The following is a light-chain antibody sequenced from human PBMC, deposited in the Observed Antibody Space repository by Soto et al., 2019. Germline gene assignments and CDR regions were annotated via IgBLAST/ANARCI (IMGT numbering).Light chain of an antibody. V-gene: IGLV2-14*03. CDR2: DVN. J-gene: IGLJ2*01. CDR1: SSDYGAYNF. CDR3: TSWTTSTTMI. Sequence: QSVLTQPASVSASPGQAITISCTGTSSDYGAYNFVSWYQQHPGKAPKLMLYDVNIRPSGVSNRFSGSKSGNTASLTISGLQAEDEADYYCTSWTTSTTMIFGGGTKVTVL.